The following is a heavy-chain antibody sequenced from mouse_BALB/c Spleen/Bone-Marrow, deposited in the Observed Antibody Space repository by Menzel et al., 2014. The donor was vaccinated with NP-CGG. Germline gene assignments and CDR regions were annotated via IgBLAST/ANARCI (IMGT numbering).Heavy chain of an antibody. CDR2: IFPGNGST. CDR1: GYTFTNYD. D-gene: IGHD1-2*01. CDR3: ARSNSISSATDY. V-gene: IGHV1-75*01. Sequence: VQLQQSGAELVKPGASVKLSCKASGYTFTNYDINWVRQRPEQGLEWIGWIFPGNGSTNYNEKFKGKATLTTDKSSCTAYMQLSRLTSEDSAVYFCARSNSISSATDYWGQGTTLTVSS. J-gene: IGHJ2*01.